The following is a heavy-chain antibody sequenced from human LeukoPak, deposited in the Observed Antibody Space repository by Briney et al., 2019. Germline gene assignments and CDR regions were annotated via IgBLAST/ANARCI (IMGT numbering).Heavy chain of an antibody. CDR3: ARDRTYGSGWSD. J-gene: IGHJ4*02. Sequence: GGSLRLSCAASGFTVSSNYMSWVRQAPGRGLEWVSVIYSGGSTYYADSVKGRFTVSRDNSKNTLYLQMNSLRAEDTAVYYCARDRTYGSGWSDWGQGTLVTVSS. CDR1: GFTVSSNY. V-gene: IGHV3-53*01. D-gene: IGHD6-19*01. CDR2: IYSGGST.